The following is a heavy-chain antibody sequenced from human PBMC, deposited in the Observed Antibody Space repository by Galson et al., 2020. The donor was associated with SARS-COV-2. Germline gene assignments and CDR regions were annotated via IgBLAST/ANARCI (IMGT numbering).Heavy chain of an antibody. J-gene: IGHJ5*02. CDR1: GFTFSSYS. CDR3: ARGAGYCSSTSCHRGWFDP. CDR2: IRSSSSYI. D-gene: IGHD2-2*01. Sequence: GGSLRLSCAASGFTFSSYSMNWVRQAPGKGLEWVSSIRSSSSYIYYADSVKGRFTISRDNAKNSLYLQMNSLRAEDTAVYYCARGAGYCSSTSCHRGWFDPWGQGTLVTVSS. V-gene: IGHV3-21*01.